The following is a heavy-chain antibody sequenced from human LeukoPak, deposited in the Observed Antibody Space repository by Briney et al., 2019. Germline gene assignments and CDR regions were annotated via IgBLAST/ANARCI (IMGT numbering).Heavy chain of an antibody. J-gene: IGHJ4*02. D-gene: IGHD3-10*01. CDR2: ISYDGSNK. CDR3: AKSISGLGIDY. Sequence: GGSLRLSCAASGFTFSNYGMHWVRQAPAKGLEWVAVISYDGSNKYYADSVKGRFTISRDNSKNTLYLQMNSLRAEDTAVYYCAKSISGLGIDYWGQGTLVTVSS. V-gene: IGHV3-30*18. CDR1: GFTFSNYG.